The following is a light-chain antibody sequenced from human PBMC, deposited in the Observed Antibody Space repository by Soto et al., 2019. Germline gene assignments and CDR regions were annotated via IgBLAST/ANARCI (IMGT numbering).Light chain of an antibody. CDR1: QSGISD. CDR3: HQYYTWFRET. Sequence: VMTQSPASLSASPGERVTLSCRASQSGISDVAWYQFKPGQAPRLLIYGASTRATGIPDRFSGRGYETEFTLTISSLQSADVSVYFCHQYYTWFRETFGQGTKLAIK. J-gene: IGKJ2*01. CDR2: GAS. V-gene: IGKV3-15*01.